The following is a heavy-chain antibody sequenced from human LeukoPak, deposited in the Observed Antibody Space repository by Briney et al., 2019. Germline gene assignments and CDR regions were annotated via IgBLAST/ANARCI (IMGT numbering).Heavy chain of an antibody. CDR2: ISAYNGNT. CDR3: ARGFELMVYATTDAFDI. V-gene: IGHV1-18*01. D-gene: IGHD2-8*01. J-gene: IGHJ3*02. CDR1: GYTFTSYG. Sequence: ASVKVSCKASGYTFTSYGISWVRQAPGQGLEWMGWISAYNGNTNYAQKLQGRVTMTTDTSTSTAYMELRSLRSDDTAVYYCARGFELMVYATTDAFDIWGQGTMVTVSS.